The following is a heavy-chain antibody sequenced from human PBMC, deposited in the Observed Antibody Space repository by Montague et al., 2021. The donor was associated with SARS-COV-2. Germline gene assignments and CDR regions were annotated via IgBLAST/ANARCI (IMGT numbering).Heavy chain of an antibody. D-gene: IGHD5-18*01. CDR3: ARDLGHRYVAGWFDP. CDR1: GGSISSSDYY. Sequence: SETLSLTCTVSGGSISSSDYYWGWIRQPPGKGLEWIGNIYYSGNTYYNPSLKSRVTISVDTSKNQFSLKLSSVTAADTAVYYCARDLGHRYVAGWFDPWGQGTLVTVSS. V-gene: IGHV4-39*07. J-gene: IGHJ5*02. CDR2: IYYSGNT.